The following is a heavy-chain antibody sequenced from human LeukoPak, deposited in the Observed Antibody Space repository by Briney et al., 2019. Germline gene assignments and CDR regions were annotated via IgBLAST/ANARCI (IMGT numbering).Heavy chain of an antibody. Sequence: SQTLSLTCAISGDSVSSNSAAWNWIRQSPSRGLEWLGRTYYRSKWYNDYAVSVKSRININPDTSKNPFSLQLNSVTPEDTAVYYCARGLLWCGESYTSPSNWFDPWGQGTLVTVSS. J-gene: IGHJ5*02. D-gene: IGHD3-10*01. CDR1: GDSVSSNSAA. CDR2: TYYRSKWYN. CDR3: ARGLLWCGESYTSPSNWFDP. V-gene: IGHV6-1*01.